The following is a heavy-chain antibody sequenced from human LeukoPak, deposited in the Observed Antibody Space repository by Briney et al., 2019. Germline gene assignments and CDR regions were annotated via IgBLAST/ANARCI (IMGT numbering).Heavy chain of an antibody. CDR1: YX. V-gene: IGHV3-23*01. CDR3: XXXXXXXXXXXXXXXDY. J-gene: IGHJ4*02. CDR2: ISGSGGST. Sequence: YXXNXVRQAPGXGLXWVSAISGSGGSTYYAXSVKGGFTIARDNSKXTLYLQMNSLRAEDTAVYYXXXXXXXXXXXXXXXXDYXXQXXXXTVSS.